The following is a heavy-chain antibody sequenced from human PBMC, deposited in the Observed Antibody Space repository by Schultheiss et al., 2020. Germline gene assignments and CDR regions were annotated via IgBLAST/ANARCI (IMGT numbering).Heavy chain of an antibody. Sequence: SVKVSCKASGGTFSSYAISWVRQAPGQGLEWMGGIIPIFGTANYAQKFQGRVTITADESTSTAYMELSSLRSEDTAVYYCARDPRRWLQLHGGAFDIWGQGTMVTVSS. CDR2: IIPIFGTA. CDR1: GGTFSSYA. V-gene: IGHV1-69*13. J-gene: IGHJ3*02. CDR3: ARDPRRWLQLHGGAFDI. D-gene: IGHD5-24*01.